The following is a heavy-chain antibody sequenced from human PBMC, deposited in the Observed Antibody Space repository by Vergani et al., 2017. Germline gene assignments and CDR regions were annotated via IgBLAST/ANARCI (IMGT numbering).Heavy chain of an antibody. J-gene: IGHJ6*03. CDR1: GCSISSGHHY. CDR2: FYYSRST. D-gene: IGHD4-11*01. V-gene: IGHV4-30-4*01. Sequence: QVQLQESGPGLVKPSQTLSLTCTVSGCSISSGHHYWSWIRQPSGKALEWIGYFYYSRSTHYNPSLKSRFTISVDTSQNQFSLKLSSVTAADTAVYYCARGRRYDYSNYAGVCYYCYMDVWG. CDR3: ARGRRYDYSNYAGVCYYCYMDV.